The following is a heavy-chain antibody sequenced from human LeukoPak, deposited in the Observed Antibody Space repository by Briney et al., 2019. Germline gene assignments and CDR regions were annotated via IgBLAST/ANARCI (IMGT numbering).Heavy chain of an antibody. CDR1: GFTFSSYA. CDR3: AKACDPGPVAFDAFDI. J-gene: IGHJ3*02. D-gene: IGHD2-15*01. V-gene: IGHV3-23*01. CDR2: ISGSGGST. Sequence: GGSLRLSCAASGFTFSSYAMSWVRQAPGKGLEWVSAISGSGGSTYYADSVKGRFTISRDNSKNTLYLQMNSLRAEDTAVCYCAKACDPGPVAFDAFDIWGQGTMVTVSS.